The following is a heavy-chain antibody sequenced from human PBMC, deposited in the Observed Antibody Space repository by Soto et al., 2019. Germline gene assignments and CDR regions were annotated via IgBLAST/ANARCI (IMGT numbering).Heavy chain of an antibody. Sequence: GGSLRLSCAASGFTFSSYAMSWVRQAPGKGLEWVPAISGSGGSTYYADSVKGRFTISRDNSKNTLYLQMNSLRAEDTAVYYCAKDFLPTYYDILTGYHYYYYYGMDVWGQGTTVTVSS. CDR1: GFTFSSYA. J-gene: IGHJ6*02. CDR2: ISGSGGST. D-gene: IGHD3-9*01. CDR3: AKDFLPTYYDILTGYHYYYYYGMDV. V-gene: IGHV3-23*01.